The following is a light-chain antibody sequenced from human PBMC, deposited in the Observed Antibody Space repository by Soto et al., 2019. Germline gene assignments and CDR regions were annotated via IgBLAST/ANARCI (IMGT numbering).Light chain of an antibody. CDR2: NNN. Sequence: QSVLTQPPSASGTPGQRVTISCSGSRSNIGNNAVSWYQQFPGTAPKLLIYNNNQRPSGVPDRFSGSKSGTSASLAISGLQSDDEADYYCATWDDSLNAREVFGGRTKLTVL. J-gene: IGLJ3*02. CDR3: ATWDDSLNAREV. CDR1: RSNIGNNA. V-gene: IGLV1-44*01.